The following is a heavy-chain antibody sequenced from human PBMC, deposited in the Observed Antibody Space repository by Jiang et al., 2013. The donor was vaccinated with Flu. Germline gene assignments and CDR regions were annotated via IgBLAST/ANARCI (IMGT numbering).Heavy chain of an antibody. CDR3: ATTTGN. J-gene: IGHJ4*02. Sequence: PSETLSLICTVSGYSISSGYYWGWVRQPPGKGLEWIGSISHTGTTYYNPSLQTRLTISLDTSKNQFSLMLTSVTAADTAVYYCATTTGNWGQGTLVTVSS. CDR2: ISHTGTT. D-gene: IGHD3-10*01. V-gene: IGHV4-38-2*02. CDR1: GYSISSGYY.